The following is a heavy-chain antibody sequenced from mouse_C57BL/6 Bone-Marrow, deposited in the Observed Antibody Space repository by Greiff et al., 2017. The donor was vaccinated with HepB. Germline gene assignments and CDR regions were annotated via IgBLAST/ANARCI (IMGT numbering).Heavy chain of an antibody. D-gene: IGHD1-1*01. CDR1: GFSLTSYG. J-gene: IGHJ3*01. Sequence: QVQLKQSGPGLVQPSQSLSITCTVSGFSLTSYGVHWVRQSPGKGLEWLGVIWSGGSTDYNAAFISRLSISKDNSKSQVFFKMNSLQADDTAIYYCARMGYYGSSYVWFAYWGQGTLVTVSA. V-gene: IGHV2-2*01. CDR2: IWSGGST. CDR3: ARMGYYGSSYVWFAY.